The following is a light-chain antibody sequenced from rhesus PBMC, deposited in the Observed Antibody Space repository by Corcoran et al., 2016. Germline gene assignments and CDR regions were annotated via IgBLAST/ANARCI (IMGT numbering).Light chain of an antibody. V-gene: IGKV4-1*01. Sequence: DIVMTQSPDSLAVSLGERVTIHCKSSQSLLYSSNNKNYLAWYPQKPGQAPKLLIYWASTRESGVPNRCSGSGSGTDFTLTSSGLQAEDVAVYYCQQYYSTPRTFGQGTKVEIK. CDR2: WAS. CDR3: QQYYSTPRT. J-gene: IGKJ1*01. CDR1: QSLLYSSNNKNY.